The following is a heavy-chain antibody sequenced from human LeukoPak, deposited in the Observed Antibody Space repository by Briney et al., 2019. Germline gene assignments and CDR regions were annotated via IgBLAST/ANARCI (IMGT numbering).Heavy chain of an antibody. J-gene: IGHJ4*02. CDR1: GGSISSYY. V-gene: IGHV4-59*01. D-gene: IGHD6-13*01. Sequence: PSETLSLTCTVSGGSISSYYWSWIRQPPGKGLEWIGYIYYSGSTNYNPSLKSRVTISVDTSKNQFSLKLSSVTAADTAVYYCAKIPSSWYYFDQWGQGTLVTVSS. CDR3: AKIPSSWYYFDQ. CDR2: IYYSGST.